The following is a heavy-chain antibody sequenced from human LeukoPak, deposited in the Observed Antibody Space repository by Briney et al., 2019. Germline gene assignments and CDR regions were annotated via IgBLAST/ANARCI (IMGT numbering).Heavy chain of an antibody. D-gene: IGHD2-2*01. J-gene: IGHJ4*02. CDR2: IYSSGST. CDR1: GGSNSSYY. CDR3: ARGPYCTSTSCYLDY. V-gene: IGHV4-4*07. Sequence: SETLSLTCTVSGGSNSSYYWSWIRQPAGKGLEWIGRIYSSGSTNYNPSLKSRVTMSVDTSKNQFSLKLSSVTAADTAVYYCARGPYCTSTSCYLDYWGQGTLVTVSS.